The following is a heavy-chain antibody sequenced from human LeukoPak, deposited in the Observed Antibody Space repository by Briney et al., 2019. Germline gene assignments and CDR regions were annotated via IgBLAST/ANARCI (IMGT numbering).Heavy chain of an antibody. D-gene: IGHD2-2*01. Sequence: GGSLRLSCAASGFTFSSYAMSWVRQAPGKGLEWVSAISGSGGSTYYTDSVKGRFTISRDNSKNTLYLQMNSLRAEDTAVYYCAKDSRGVVPAATYYFDYWGQGTLVTVSS. CDR2: ISGSGGST. CDR1: GFTFSSYA. CDR3: AKDSRGVVPAATYYFDY. V-gene: IGHV3-23*01. J-gene: IGHJ4*02.